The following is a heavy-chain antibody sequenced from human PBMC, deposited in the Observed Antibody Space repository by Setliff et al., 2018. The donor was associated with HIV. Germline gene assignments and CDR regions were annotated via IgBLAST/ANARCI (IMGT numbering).Heavy chain of an antibody. CDR3: TTPLDSSGYFGSDYFDY. CDR1: GSTFTDYY. Sequence: ASVKVSCKASGSTFTDYYIHWVQQAPGKGLEWMGRVDPEDGETTYAEKFQGRITITADTSTDTAYLELSSLRSEDSAFYYCTTPLDSSGYFGSDYFDYWGQGALVTVSS. CDR2: VDPEDGET. D-gene: IGHD3-22*01. J-gene: IGHJ4*02. V-gene: IGHV1-69-2*01.